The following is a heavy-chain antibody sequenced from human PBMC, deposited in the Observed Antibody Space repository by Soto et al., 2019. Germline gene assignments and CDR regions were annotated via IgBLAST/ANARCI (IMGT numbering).Heavy chain of an antibody. CDR3: VKGEYYYDSSGYYPFDY. Sequence: GGSLRLSCAASGFTFSSYSMNWVRQAPGKGLEWVSSISINGGSTHYADSVKGRFTISRDNSKNTQYLQMSSLRADDTALYYCVKGEYYYDSSGYYPFDYWGQGTLVTVSS. CDR1: GFTFSSYS. V-gene: IGHV3-64D*06. J-gene: IGHJ4*02. D-gene: IGHD3-22*01. CDR2: ISINGGST.